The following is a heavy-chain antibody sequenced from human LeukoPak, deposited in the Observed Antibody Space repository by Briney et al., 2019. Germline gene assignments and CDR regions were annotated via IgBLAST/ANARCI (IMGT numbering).Heavy chain of an antibody. D-gene: IGHD4-17*01. V-gene: IGHV1-8*01. Sequence: ASVKVSCKASGYTFTSYDINWVRQATGQGLEWMGWMNPNSGNTGYAQKFQGRVTMTRNTSISTAYMELSSPRSEDTAVYYCARVTVRDDAFDIWGQGTMVTVSS. CDR3: ARVTVRDDAFDI. J-gene: IGHJ3*02. CDR2: MNPNSGNT. CDR1: GYTFTSYD.